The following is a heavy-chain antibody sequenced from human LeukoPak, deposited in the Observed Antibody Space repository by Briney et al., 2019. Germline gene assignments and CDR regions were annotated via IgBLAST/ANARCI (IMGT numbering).Heavy chain of an antibody. V-gene: IGHV3-73*01. Sequence: GSLRLSCAASGFTFSGSALHWVRQASGKGLEWVGRIRSKANSYATAYAASVKGRFTISRDDSKNTAYLQMNSLKTEDTAEYYCTRAGDDYVWEDFDYWGQGTLVTVSS. D-gene: IGHD3-16*01. CDR1: GFTFSGSA. J-gene: IGHJ4*02. CDR2: IRSKANSYAT. CDR3: TRAGDDYVWEDFDY.